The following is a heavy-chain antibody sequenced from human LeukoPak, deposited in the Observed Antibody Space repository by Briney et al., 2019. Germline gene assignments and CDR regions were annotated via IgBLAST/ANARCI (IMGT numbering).Heavy chain of an antibody. V-gene: IGHV3-48*03. Sequence: QSGGSLRLSCAASGFPFSSFEMNWVRQAPGKGLEWVSYISSSGSTIYYADSVKGRFTISRDNAKNSLYLQMNSLRAEDTAVYYCAELGITMIGGVWGKGTTVTISS. D-gene: IGHD3-10*02. J-gene: IGHJ6*04. CDR2: ISSSGSTI. CDR3: AELGITMIGGV. CDR1: GFPFSSFE.